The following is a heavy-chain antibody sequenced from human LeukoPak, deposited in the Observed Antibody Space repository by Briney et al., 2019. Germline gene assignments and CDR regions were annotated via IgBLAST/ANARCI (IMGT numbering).Heavy chain of an antibody. V-gene: IGHV1-69*05. D-gene: IGHD3-22*01. Sequence: ASVKVSCXASGGTFSSYAISWVRQAPGQGLEWMGRIIPIFGTANYAQKFQGRVTITTDESTSTAYMELSSLRSEDTAVYYCARDRTDYYDSSGEFDYWGQGSLVTVSS. CDR2: IIPIFGTA. J-gene: IGHJ4*02. CDR1: GGTFSSYA. CDR3: ARDRTDYYDSSGEFDY.